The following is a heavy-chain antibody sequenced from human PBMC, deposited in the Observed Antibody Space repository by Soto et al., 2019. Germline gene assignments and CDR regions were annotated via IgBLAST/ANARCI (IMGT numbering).Heavy chain of an antibody. CDR3: AWSEEDSDYYYYRLDV. Sequence: SQTLSLTCVGSGDTVSSNSVAWNWVRQSPSRGLEWLGRTYYRSRWYSDYAVSVRSRIDINADTSKNQVSLRLNSVTPEDTAVYSCAWSEEDSDYYYYRLDVWGPGTPVTVSS. CDR2: TYYRSRWYS. CDR1: GDTVSSNSVA. D-gene: IGHD2-15*01. J-gene: IGHJ6*02. V-gene: IGHV6-1*01.